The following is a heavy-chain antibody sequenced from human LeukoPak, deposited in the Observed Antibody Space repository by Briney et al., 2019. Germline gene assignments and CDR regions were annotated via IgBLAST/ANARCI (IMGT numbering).Heavy chain of an antibody. Sequence: SVKVSCKGSGGTFSSYAISWVRQAPGQGLEWMGGIIPIFGTANYAQKFQGRVTITTDESTSTAYMELSSLRSEDTAVYYCARDRVSSWLSDYYYYMDVWGKGTTVTVSS. CDR3: ARDRVSSWLSDYYYYMDV. J-gene: IGHJ6*03. D-gene: IGHD6-13*01. CDR1: GGTFSSYA. CDR2: IIPIFGTA. V-gene: IGHV1-69*05.